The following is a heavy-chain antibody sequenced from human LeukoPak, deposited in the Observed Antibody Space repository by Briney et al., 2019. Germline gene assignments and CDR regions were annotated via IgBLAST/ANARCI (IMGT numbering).Heavy chain of an antibody. D-gene: IGHD3-22*01. Sequence: GRSLRLSCAASRFTFSTFSMHWVRQAPGKGLEWVAVISFDGSNKYYADSVKGRFTISRDNSKDTLYLQMSSLRIEDTAVYYCRAATKYLDYYYDYWGQGTLVTVSS. CDR2: ISFDGSNK. CDR1: RFTFSTFS. J-gene: IGHJ4*02. V-gene: IGHV3-30*03. CDR3: RAATKYLDYYYDY.